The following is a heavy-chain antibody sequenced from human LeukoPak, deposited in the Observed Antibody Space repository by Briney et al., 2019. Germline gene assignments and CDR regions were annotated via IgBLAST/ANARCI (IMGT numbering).Heavy chain of an antibody. CDR1: GYTFTSYD. J-gene: IGHJ4*02. CDR3: ARGEYYGSGSYYNPSDY. D-gene: IGHD3-10*01. Sequence: ASVKVSCKASGYTFTSYDINWVRQATGQGLEWMGWMNPNSGNTGYAQKFQGRVTITRNTSISTAYMELSSLRSEDTAVYYCARGEYYGSGSYYNPSDYWGQGTLVTVSS. V-gene: IGHV1-8*03. CDR2: MNPNSGNT.